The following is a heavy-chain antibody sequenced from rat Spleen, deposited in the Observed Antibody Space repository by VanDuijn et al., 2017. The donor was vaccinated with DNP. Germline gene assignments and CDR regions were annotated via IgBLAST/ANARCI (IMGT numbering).Heavy chain of an antibody. CDR3: ARYEEGTGYGAMDA. V-gene: IGHV3-1*01. J-gene: IGHJ4*01. Sequence: EVQLQESGPGLVKPSQSLSLTCSVTGYSITSNYWGWIRQFPGNKMKYIGHISYSGSPNYNPSLKSRISITRDTSKNQFFLHFNSVTTEDTATYYCARYEEGTGYGAMDAWGQGTSVTVSS. D-gene: IGHD4-3*01. CDR2: ISYSGSP. CDR1: GYSITSNY.